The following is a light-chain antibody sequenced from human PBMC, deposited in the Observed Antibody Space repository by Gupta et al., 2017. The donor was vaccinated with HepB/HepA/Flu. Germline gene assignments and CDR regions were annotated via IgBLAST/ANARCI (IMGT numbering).Light chain of an antibody. J-gene: IGKJ1*01. CDR1: QTISTY. CDR3: QQNYIIPRT. Sequence: DIQMTPSPTSLSGSLGDRVTIPCRASQTISTYLNWYPKKPGTAPKVLLYAASSLQSGFPSRFRGSGSGTDFTLTITSLQPEDFAIYYCQQNYIIPRTFGQGTKVEIK. CDR2: AAS. V-gene: IGKV1-39*01.